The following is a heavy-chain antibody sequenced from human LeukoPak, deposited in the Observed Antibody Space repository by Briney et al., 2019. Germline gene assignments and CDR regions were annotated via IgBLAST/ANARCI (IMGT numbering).Heavy chain of an antibody. CDR3: ARGPHDYYYYGMDV. J-gene: IGHJ6*02. Sequence: PGGSLRLSCAASGFTFSSYAMHWVRQAPGKGLEWVAVISYDGSNKYYADSVKGRFTISRDNSKDTLYLQMNSLRAEDTAVYYCARGPHDYYYYGMDVWGQGTTVTVSS. CDR2: ISYDGSNK. V-gene: IGHV3-30-3*01. CDR1: GFTFSSYA.